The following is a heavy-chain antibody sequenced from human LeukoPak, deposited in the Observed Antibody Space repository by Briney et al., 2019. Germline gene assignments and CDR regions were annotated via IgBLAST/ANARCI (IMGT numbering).Heavy chain of an antibody. CDR2: IHYGGNT. CDR3: ARQTILDF. J-gene: IGHJ4*02. CDR1: GDSISGYY. V-gene: IGHV4-59*08. Sequence: PSETLSLTCTVSGDSISGYYWSWIRHPPGEGLEWIRHIHYGGNTNYNPSLTSRVTMAVDTSKNQFSLKLSSVTAADTAVYYCARQTILDFWGQGTLVTVSS. D-gene: IGHD3-9*01.